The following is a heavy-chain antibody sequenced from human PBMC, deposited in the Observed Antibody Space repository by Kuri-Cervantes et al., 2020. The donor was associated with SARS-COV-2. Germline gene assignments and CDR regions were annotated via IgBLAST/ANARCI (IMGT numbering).Heavy chain of an antibody. D-gene: IGHD2-2*01. V-gene: IGHV4-39*01. Sequence: ESLKISCVVSRGSISSGGHYWGWVRQPPGKGLEWIGSIYYSGSTYYNPSLKSRVTISVDTSKNQFSLKLSSVTAADTAVYYCARGGQIRTLVVPAARAIDYWGQGTLVTVSS. CDR2: IYYSGST. CDR3: ARGGQIRTLVVPAARAIDY. CDR1: RGSISSGGHY. J-gene: IGHJ4*02.